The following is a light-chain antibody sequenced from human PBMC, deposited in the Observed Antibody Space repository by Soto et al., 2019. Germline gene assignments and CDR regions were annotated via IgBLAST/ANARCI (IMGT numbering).Light chain of an antibody. CDR2: RNN. CDR3: QVWDSSTPYV. V-gene: IGLV3-9*01. CDR1: NIGSRN. Sequence: SSELTQPPSVSVALGQTARVTCGGNNIGSRNVHWYQQKPGQAPVTVIYRNNNRPSGIPERISGSNSGNTATLTISRAQAGDEADYYCQVWDSSTPYVFGTGTKVTVL. J-gene: IGLJ1*01.